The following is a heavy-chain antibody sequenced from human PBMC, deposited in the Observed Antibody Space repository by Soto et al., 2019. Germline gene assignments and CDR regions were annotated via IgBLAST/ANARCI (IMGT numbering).Heavy chain of an antibody. CDR1: GFNVMSYW. J-gene: IGHJ4*02. CDR3: ARDIGFDYVN. CDR2: IKEDGSEI. Sequence: PWWSLRLCCAVSGFNVMSYWMSWVRQAPGKGLEWVASIKEDGSEIYYLHSVRGRFSISRDSAGNALHLTMNYLSAEDTGVYFCARDIGFDYVNWGQGTLVTVSS. V-gene: IGHV3-7*01. D-gene: IGHD3-16*01.